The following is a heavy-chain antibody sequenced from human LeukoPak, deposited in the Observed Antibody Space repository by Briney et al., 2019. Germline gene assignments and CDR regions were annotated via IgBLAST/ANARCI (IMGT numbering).Heavy chain of an antibody. CDR2: ISGSGDTT. CDR1: GFTFSNYA. J-gene: IGHJ5*02. CDR3: APGSSGACPNWFDP. D-gene: IGHD3-22*01. V-gene: IGHV3-23*01. Sequence: GRSLRLSCAVSGFTFSNYAISWVRQAPGKGMEWVSSISGSGDTTYYADPVKGRFTISRDNSKNTLYLQMNSLRAEDTAVYYCAPGSSGACPNWFDPWGQGTLVTVSS.